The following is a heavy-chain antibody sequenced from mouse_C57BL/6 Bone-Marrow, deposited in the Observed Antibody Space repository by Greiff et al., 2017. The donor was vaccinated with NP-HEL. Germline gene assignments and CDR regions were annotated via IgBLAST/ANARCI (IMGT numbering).Heavy chain of an antibody. V-gene: IGHV1-54*01. CDR3: ASLYDGYYYY. D-gene: IGHD2-3*01. CDR1: GYAFTNYL. CDR2: INPGSGGT. J-gene: IGHJ2*01. Sequence: VQLQQSGAELVRPGTSVKVSCKASGYAFTNYLIEWVKQRPGQGLEWIGVINPGSGGTNYNEKFKGKATLTADKSSSTAYMQLSSLTSEDSAVYFCASLYDGYYYYWGQGTTLTVSS.